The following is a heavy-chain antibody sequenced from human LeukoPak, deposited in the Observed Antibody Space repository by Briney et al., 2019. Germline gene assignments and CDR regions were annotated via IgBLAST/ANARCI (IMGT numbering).Heavy chain of an antibody. J-gene: IGHJ4*02. CDR3: ARDRGGLRLGELSLYPFDY. CDR1: GGTFSSYA. D-gene: IGHD3-16*02. CDR2: IIPIFGTA. V-gene: IGHV1-69*05. Sequence: SSVKVSCKASGGTFSSYAISWVRQAPGQGLEWMGRIIPIFGTANYAQKFQGRVTITTDESTSTAYMEVSSLRSEDTAVYYCARDRGGLRLGELSLYPFDYWGQGTLVTVSS.